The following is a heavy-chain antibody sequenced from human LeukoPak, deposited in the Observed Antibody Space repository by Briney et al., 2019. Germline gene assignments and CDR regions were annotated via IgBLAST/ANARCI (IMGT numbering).Heavy chain of an antibody. CDR1: GGSISSSGYY. CDR2: MYYSGST. V-gene: IGHV4-39*07. J-gene: IGHJ4*02. CDR3: AGPPFEYCSSTSCLGSFDY. D-gene: IGHD2-2*01. Sequence: SETLSLTCTVSGGSISSSGYYWGWIRQPPGKGLEWIGSMYYSGSTYYNPSLKSRVTISVDTSKNQFSLKLSSVTAADTAVYYCAGPPFEYCSSTSCLGSFDYWGQGTLVTVSS.